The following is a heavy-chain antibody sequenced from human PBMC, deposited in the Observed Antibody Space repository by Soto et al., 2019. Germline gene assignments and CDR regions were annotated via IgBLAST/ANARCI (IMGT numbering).Heavy chain of an antibody. CDR3: ARNLRPDFDY. CDR1: GDSVSSHSSA. V-gene: IGHV6-1*01. CDR2: TYYRSKWHN. Sequence: SQTLSLTCAISGDSVSSHSSAWNWIRQSPSRGLEWLGRTYYRSKWHNDYALSVKSRITINPGTSKNQFSLQLNSVTPEDTAVYYCARNLRPDFDYWGQGTLVTVSS. J-gene: IGHJ4*02.